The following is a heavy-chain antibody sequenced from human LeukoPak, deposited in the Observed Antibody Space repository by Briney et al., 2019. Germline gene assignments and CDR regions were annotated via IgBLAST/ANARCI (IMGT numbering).Heavy chain of an antibody. D-gene: IGHD3-10*01. CDR1: GGSISSYY. Sequence: PSETLSLTCTVSGGSISSYYWSWIRQPPGKGLEWIGDIYYSGYTNYSPSLKSRVTISVDKAKNQFSLNLNSVTAADTAVYYCARGGDRSFDYWGQGTLVTVSS. J-gene: IGHJ4*02. V-gene: IGHV4-59*12. CDR2: IYYSGYT. CDR3: ARGGDRSFDY.